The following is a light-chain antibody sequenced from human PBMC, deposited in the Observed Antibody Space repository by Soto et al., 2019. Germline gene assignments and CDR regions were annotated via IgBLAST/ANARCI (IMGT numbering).Light chain of an antibody. CDR3: SSYASTSILV. V-gene: IGLV2-14*03. J-gene: IGLJ1*01. CDR1: SSDVGGYDF. CDR2: NVY. Sequence: QSALTQPASVSGSPGQSITISCTGTSSDVGGYDFVSWYEHHPGKAPKLIIYNVYYRPSGVSDRFSGSKSGNTASLTISGLQAEDEADYYCSSYASTSILVVGTGTKLTVL.